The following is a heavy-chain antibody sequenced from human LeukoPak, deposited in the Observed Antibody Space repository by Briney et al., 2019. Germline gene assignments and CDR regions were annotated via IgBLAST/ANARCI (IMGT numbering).Heavy chain of an antibody. Sequence: GGSLRLSCAASGFTFSGSALHWVRQPSGKGLEWVGRIRSKANSYATAYAASVKGRFTISRDDSKNTAYLQMNSLKIEDTAVYYCTTSTYDFWSGGYWGQGTLVTVSS. J-gene: IGHJ4*02. D-gene: IGHD3-3*01. V-gene: IGHV3-73*01. CDR2: IRSKANSYAT. CDR1: GFTFSGSA. CDR3: TTSTYDFWSGGY.